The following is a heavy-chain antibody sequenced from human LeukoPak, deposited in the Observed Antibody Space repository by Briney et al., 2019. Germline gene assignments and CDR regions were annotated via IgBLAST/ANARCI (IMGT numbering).Heavy chain of an antibody. V-gene: IGHV3-23*01. J-gene: IGHJ4*02. CDR2: ISGSGGST. CDR1: GLSVSSNF. Sequence: GGSLGLSCAATGLSVSSNFMSWVRQAPGKGLEWVSAISGSGGSTYYADSVKGRFTISRDNSKNTLYLQMNSLRAEDTAVYYCAKSRIFGVATWWGQGTLVTVSS. CDR3: AKSRIFGVATW. D-gene: IGHD3-3*01.